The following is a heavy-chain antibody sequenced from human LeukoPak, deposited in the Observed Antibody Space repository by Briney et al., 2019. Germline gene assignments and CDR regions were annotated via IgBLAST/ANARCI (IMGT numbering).Heavy chain of an antibody. CDR1: GGSISPYY. CDR2: IYYSGGT. CDR3: ARQVGTTARLDY. J-gene: IGHJ4*02. V-gene: IGHV4-59*08. Sequence: SETLSLTCTVSGGSISPYYWSWIRQSPGKGLEWIGYIYYSGGTNYNPSLKSRVTISVDTSNNQFSLRLSSVTAADTAVYYCARQVGTTARLDYWGQGTLVTVSS. D-gene: IGHD1-26*01.